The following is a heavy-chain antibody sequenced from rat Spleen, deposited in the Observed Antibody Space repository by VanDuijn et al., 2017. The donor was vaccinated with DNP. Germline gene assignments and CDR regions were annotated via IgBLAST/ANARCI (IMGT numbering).Heavy chain of an antibody. CDR3: ARWPGYNPPYAMDA. CDR2: VNSAGTT. Sequence: EVQLQESGPGLVKTSQSLSLTCSVTGYSITSSYRWNWIRKFPGNKPEWMGSVNSAGTTNYKPSLKSRISITRDTSKNQLFLQVNSVTTEDTATYYCARWPGYNPPYAMDAWGQGTSVTVSS. J-gene: IGHJ4*01. CDR1: GYSITSSYR. D-gene: IGHD1-4*01. V-gene: IGHV3-3*01.